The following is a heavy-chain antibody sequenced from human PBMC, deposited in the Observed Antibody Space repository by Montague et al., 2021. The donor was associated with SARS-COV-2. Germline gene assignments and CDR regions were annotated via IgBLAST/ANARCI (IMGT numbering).Heavy chain of an antibody. Sequence: SETLSLTCSRLVSWNSGDDRKCTRLNSSHHSKWYGDFCLSRSTNYNPSLKSRVTISVDTSKNQFSLKLSSVTAADTAVYYCARHHPVGGVRPWGQGTLVTVSS. CDR3: ARHHPVGGVRP. V-gene: IGHV4-59*08. J-gene: IGHJ5*02. CDR2: FCLSRST. CDR1: VSWNSGDD. D-gene: IGHD2-8*02.